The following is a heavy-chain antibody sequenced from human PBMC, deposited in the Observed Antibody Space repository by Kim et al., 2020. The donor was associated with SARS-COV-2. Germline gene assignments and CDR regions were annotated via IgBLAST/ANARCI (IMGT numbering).Heavy chain of an antibody. CDR3: AKDRPAAGHYYYYGMDV. V-gene: IGHV3-23*01. CDR2: ISGSGGST. J-gene: IGHJ6*02. D-gene: IGHD6-13*01. Sequence: GGSLRLSCAASGFTFSSYAMSWVRQAPGKGLEWVSAISGSGGSTYYADSVKGRFTISRDNSKNTLYLQMNSLRAEDTAVYYCAKDRPAAGHYYYYGMDVWGQGTTVTVSS. CDR1: GFTFSSYA.